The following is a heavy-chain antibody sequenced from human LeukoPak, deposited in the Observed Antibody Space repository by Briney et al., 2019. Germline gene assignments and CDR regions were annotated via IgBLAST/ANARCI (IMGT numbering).Heavy chain of an antibody. Sequence: GGSLRLSCAASGFTFSTSWMSWLRQAPGKRLEWVANINQDGSEKYYVDSVKGRFTISRDNAKNSLFLQMNSLRAEDTAVYYCARWRYYDSSGYYYYFDYWGQGTLVTVSS. CDR2: INQDGSEK. CDR3: ARWRYYDSSGYYYYFDY. J-gene: IGHJ4*02. V-gene: IGHV3-7*01. CDR1: GFTFSTSW. D-gene: IGHD3-22*01.